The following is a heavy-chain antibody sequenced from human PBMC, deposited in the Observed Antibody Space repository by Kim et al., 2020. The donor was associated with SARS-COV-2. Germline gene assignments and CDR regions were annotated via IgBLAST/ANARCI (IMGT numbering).Heavy chain of an antibody. V-gene: IGHV3-11*06. CDR1: GFTFSDYY. CDR3: ARKGARVANHYYGMDV. D-gene: IGHD3-3*01. Sequence: GGSLRLSCAASGFTFSDYYMSWIRQAPGKGLEWVSYISSSSSYTNYADSVKGRFTISRDNAKNSLYLQMNSLRAEDTAVYYCARKGARVANHYYGMDVWGQGTTVTVSS. J-gene: IGHJ6*02. CDR2: ISSSSSYT.